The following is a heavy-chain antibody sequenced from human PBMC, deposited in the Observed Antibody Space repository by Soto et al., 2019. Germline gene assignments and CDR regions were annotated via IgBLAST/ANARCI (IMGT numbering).Heavy chain of an antibody. V-gene: IGHV3-30-3*01. CDR2: ISYDGSNK. CDR1: GFTFSSYA. Sequence: GSLRLSCAASGFTFSSYAMHWVRQAPGKGLEWVAVISYDGSNKYYADSVKGRFTISRDNSKNTLYLQMNSLRAEDTAVYYCAREGFDYWGQGTLVTVSS. J-gene: IGHJ4*02. CDR3: AREGFDY.